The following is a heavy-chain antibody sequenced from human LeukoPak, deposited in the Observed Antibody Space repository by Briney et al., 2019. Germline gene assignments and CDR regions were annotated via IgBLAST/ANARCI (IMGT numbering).Heavy chain of an antibody. CDR3: AKDFGRGDYGDYGAFQY. D-gene: IGHD4-17*01. J-gene: IGHJ1*01. CDR1: GFRFSSYV. V-gene: IGHV3-23*01. Sequence: PGGSLRLSCAASGFRFSSYVMSWVRQAPGKGLEWVSTITTSGENTYYADSVKGRFTISRDNSKNTLNLQMNSLRAEDTGVYYCAKDFGRGDYGDYGAFQYWGQGTLITVSS. CDR2: ITTSGENT.